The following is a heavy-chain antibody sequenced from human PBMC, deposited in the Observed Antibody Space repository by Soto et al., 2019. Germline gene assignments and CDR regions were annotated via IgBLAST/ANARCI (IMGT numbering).Heavy chain of an antibody. J-gene: IGHJ4*02. CDR3: AKVPPEGVRGGAL. D-gene: IGHD3-10*01. V-gene: IGHV3-23*01. CDR1: GFTSSTYA. Sequence: EVQLLESGGGLVQPGQSLRLSCAASGFTSSTYAMSWVRQAPGKGLEWVSAISGTDANTYYADSVKGRFTISRDNSKNTLDLQMNSLRAEDTAVYYCAKVPPEGVRGGALWGQGTLVNVSS. CDR2: ISGTDANT.